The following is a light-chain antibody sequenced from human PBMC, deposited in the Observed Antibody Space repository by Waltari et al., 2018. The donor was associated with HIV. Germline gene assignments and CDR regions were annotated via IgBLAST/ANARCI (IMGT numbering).Light chain of an antibody. J-gene: IGKJ3*01. V-gene: IGKV3-20*01. CDR3: QQYGGSPPYT. CDR2: GAS. Sequence: EIVLTQSPGTLSLSPGARATLFCRASQSVSNSYLAWYQQRPGQAPRLLIYGASNRATGIPDKFSGSGSGTDFTVTISRLEPEDFAVYYCQQYGGSPPYTFGPGTKVDIK. CDR1: QSVSNSY.